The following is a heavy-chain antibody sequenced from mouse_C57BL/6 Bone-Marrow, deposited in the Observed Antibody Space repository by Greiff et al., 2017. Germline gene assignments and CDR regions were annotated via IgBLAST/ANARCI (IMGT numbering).Heavy chain of an antibody. CDR1: GYTFTSYW. Sequence: QVQLKQPGAELVKPGASVKLSCKASGYTFTSYWMHWVKQRPGQGLEWIGMIHPNSGSTNYNEKFKSKATLTVDKSSSTAYMQLSSLTSEDSAVYYCAKGELGRRFAYWGQGTLVTVSA. V-gene: IGHV1-64*01. J-gene: IGHJ3*01. CDR3: AKGELGRRFAY. CDR2: IHPNSGST. D-gene: IGHD4-1*01.